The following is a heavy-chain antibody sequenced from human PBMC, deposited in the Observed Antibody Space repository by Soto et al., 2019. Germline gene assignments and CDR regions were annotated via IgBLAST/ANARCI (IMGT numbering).Heavy chain of an antibody. Sequence: SETLYHTCNVSGGSIRSYYWSWIRQPAEKALEWIGRIYTSGTTNYNPSLKSRATILVDTSKNQFSLKLSSVTAADTAVYYCAREGASGFGMDVWGQGTTVT. CDR2: IYTSGTT. D-gene: IGHD1-26*01. CDR1: GGSIRSYY. J-gene: IGHJ6*02. CDR3: AREGASGFGMDV. V-gene: IGHV4-4*07.